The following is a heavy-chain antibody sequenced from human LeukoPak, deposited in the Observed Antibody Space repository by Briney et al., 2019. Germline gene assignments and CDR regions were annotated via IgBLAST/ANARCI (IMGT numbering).Heavy chain of an antibody. Sequence: GGSLRLSCAASGFTFSNAWMSWVRQAPGKGLEWVGRIKSKTDGGTTDYAAPVKGRFTISRDDSKNTLYLQMNSLKTEDTAAYYCTTDRDSGSYYLLDYWGQGTLVTVSS. J-gene: IGHJ4*02. CDR1: GFTFSNAW. D-gene: IGHD1-26*01. CDR2: IKSKTDGGTT. V-gene: IGHV3-15*01. CDR3: TTDRDSGSYYLLDY.